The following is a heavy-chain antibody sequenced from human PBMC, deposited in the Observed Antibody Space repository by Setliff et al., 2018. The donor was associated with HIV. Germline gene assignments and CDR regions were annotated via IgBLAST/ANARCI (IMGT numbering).Heavy chain of an antibody. CDR2: IYSSGSP. J-gene: IGHJ6*03. CDR1: GGSFNTRRTK. V-gene: IGHV4-39*01. D-gene: IGHD6-13*01. Sequence: SETLSLTCRVSGGSFNTRRTKWGWIRQSPGKGLEWIGSIYSSGSPSYNPSLSSRLTISVDTSKNHVSLRLSSVTAADTGVYYCARHRDPPGTSWIYYYYYMDLWGEGTTVTVSS. CDR3: ARHRDPPGTSWIYYYYYMDL.